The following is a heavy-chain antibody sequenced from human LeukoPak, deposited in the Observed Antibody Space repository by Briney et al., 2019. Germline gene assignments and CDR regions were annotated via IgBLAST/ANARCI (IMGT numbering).Heavy chain of an antibody. Sequence: GGSLRLSCAASGFTFSSYWMHWVRQAPGKGLVWVSRINSDGSSTSYADSVKGRFTISRDNAKNTLYLQMNSLRAEDTAVYYCASLRCSGGSCYPYWGQGTLVTVSS. CDR1: GFTFSSYW. J-gene: IGHJ4*02. D-gene: IGHD2-15*01. CDR2: INSDGSST. V-gene: IGHV3-74*01. CDR3: ASLRCSGGSCYPY.